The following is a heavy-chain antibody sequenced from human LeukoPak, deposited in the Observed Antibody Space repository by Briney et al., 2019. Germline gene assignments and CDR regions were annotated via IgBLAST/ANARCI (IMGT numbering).Heavy chain of an antibody. CDR3: ARDLSGAASGAGDY. CDR2: ISAYNGNT. V-gene: IGHV1-18*01. D-gene: IGHD3-16*01. CDR1: GYTFTSYG. Sequence: GASVKVSCKASGYTFTSYGISWERQAPGQGLEWMGWISAYNGNTNYAQKLQGRVTMTTDTSTSTAYMELRSLRSDDTAVYYCARDLSGAASGAGDYWGQGTLVTVSS. J-gene: IGHJ4*02.